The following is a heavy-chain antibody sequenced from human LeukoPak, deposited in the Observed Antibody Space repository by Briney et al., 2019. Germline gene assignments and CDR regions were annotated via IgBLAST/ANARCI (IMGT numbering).Heavy chain of an antibody. CDR1: GDSINSSDYY. V-gene: IGHV4-39*01. D-gene: IGHD7-27*01. Sequence: SETLSLTCNVSGDSINSSDYYWGWIRQPPGEGLEWIGTIYYTESTYYKPYLKSRLTISVDSSKNQFSLKMNSVTAADTGVYYCARHGNWDPFDYWGQGTLVTVSS. J-gene: IGHJ4*02. CDR3: ARHGNWDPFDY. CDR2: IYYTEST.